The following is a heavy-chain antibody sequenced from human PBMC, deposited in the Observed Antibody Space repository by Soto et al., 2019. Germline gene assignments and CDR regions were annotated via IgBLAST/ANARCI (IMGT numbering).Heavy chain of an antibody. CDR2: IIPIFGTA. CDR1: GGTFSSYA. CDR3: ARATYYYGSGSYYTILPHFDY. D-gene: IGHD3-10*01. Sequence: GASVKVSCKASGGTFSSYAISWVRQAPGQGLEWMGGIIPIFGTANYAQKFQGRVTITADESTSTAYMELSSLRSEDTAVYYCARATYYYGSGSYYTILPHFDYWGQGTLVTVSS. J-gene: IGHJ4*02. V-gene: IGHV1-69*13.